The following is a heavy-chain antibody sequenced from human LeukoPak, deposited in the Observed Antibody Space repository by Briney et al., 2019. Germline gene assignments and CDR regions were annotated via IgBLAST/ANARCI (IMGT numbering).Heavy chain of an antibody. Sequence: SVKVSCKASGGTFSSYAISWARQAPGQGLEWMGGIIPISGTANYAQKFQGRVTITADKSTGTAYMELSSLRSEDTAVYYCARDGYYDFWSGYKTMDVWGKGTTVTVSS. V-gene: IGHV1-69*06. CDR3: ARDGYYDFWSGYKTMDV. CDR2: IIPISGTA. CDR1: GGTFSSYA. J-gene: IGHJ6*03. D-gene: IGHD3-3*01.